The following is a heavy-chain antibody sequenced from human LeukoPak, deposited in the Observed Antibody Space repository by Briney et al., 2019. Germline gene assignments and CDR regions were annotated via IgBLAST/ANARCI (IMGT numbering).Heavy chain of an antibody. CDR1: GYTFTSYG. D-gene: IGHD3-10*01. V-gene: IGHV1-18*01. CDR3: ARAGVRSMVRGVIIENWFDP. Sequence: ASVKVSCKASGYTFTSYGISWVRQAPGQGLEWMGWISAYNGNTNYAQKLQGRVTVTTDTSTSTAYMELRSLRSDDTAVYYCARAGVRSMVRGVIIENWFDPWGQGTLVTVSS. CDR2: ISAYNGNT. J-gene: IGHJ5*02.